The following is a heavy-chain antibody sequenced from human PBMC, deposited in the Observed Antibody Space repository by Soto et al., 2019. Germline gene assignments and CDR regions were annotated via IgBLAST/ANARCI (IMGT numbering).Heavy chain of an antibody. J-gene: IGHJ4*02. D-gene: IGHD3-3*01. V-gene: IGHV3-30-3*01. Sequence: GGSLRLSCAASGFTFSSYAMHWVRQAPGKGLEWVAVISYDGSNKSYADSVKGRFTISRDNSKNTLYLQVNSLRAEDTAVYYCARDNRPFDFWSGYYITPTFAYWGQGTLVTVS. CDR2: ISYDGSNK. CDR3: ARDNRPFDFWSGYYITPTFAY. CDR1: GFTFSSYA.